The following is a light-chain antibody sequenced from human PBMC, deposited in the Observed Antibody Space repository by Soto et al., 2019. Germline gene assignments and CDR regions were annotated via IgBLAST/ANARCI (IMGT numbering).Light chain of an antibody. CDR1: GSDVGAYSY. CDR3: CSFAGSYTLYV. Sequence: QSVLTQPRSVSGPPGHSVTISCIGTGSDVGAYSYVSWFQQRPGKAPKLMIYDVSKRPSGVPDRFSGSKSGNTASLTISGLQAEDEADYYCCSFAGSYTLYVFGSGTKVTVL. J-gene: IGLJ1*01. CDR2: DVS. V-gene: IGLV2-11*01.